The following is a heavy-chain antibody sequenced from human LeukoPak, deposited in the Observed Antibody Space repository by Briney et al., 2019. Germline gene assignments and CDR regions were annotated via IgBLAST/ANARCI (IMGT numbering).Heavy chain of an antibody. CDR3: AASITMFDY. Sequence: GGSLRLSCAASGFTFSRYWMSRVRQAPGKGLEWVANIKEDGSVKYYVESVKGRFTISRDNAKNSLYLQMNSLRAEDTAVYYCAASITMFDYWGQGTLVTVSS. CDR1: GFTFSRYW. V-gene: IGHV3-7*02. D-gene: IGHD3-10*01. CDR2: IKEDGSVK. J-gene: IGHJ4*02.